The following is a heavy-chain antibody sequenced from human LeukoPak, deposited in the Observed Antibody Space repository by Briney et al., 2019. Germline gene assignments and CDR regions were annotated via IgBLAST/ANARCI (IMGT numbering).Heavy chain of an antibody. CDR3: VRGDWYFES. CDR1: GFTFSTYG. J-gene: IGHJ4*02. D-gene: IGHD2-21*01. Sequence: GGSLRLSCVASGFTFSTYGMNWVRQAPGKGLEWVSYIGHSSDAIYYVDSVRGRFTISRDNAKKSLYLQMSSLRPQDTAVYFCVRGDWYFESWGQGTLVTVSS. CDR2: IGHSSDAI. V-gene: IGHV3-48*04.